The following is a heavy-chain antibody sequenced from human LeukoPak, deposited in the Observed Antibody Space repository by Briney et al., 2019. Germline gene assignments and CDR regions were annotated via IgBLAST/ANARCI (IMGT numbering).Heavy chain of an antibody. Sequence: GESLRLSCAASGFTFSSYWMHWIRQAPGKGLEWVSYISSSGSTIYYADSVKGRFTISRDNAKNSLYLQMNSLKAEDTAVYYCARDLGDGLVDYWGQGTLVTVSS. CDR1: GFTFSSYW. V-gene: IGHV3-11*01. CDR3: ARDLGDGLVDY. CDR2: ISSSGSTI. D-gene: IGHD5-24*01. J-gene: IGHJ4*02.